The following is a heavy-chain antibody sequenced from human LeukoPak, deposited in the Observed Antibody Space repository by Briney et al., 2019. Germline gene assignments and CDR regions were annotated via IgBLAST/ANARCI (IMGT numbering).Heavy chain of an antibody. CDR3: ARDYNFYFDS. D-gene: IGHD1-20*01. Sequence: PGGSLRLSCAASGFAFSSYGMHWVRQAPGKGLEWVAVIWYDGSNKYYADSVKGRFTISRDSSENTLCLQMNSLRAEDTAVYYCARDYNFYFDSWGQGTLVTVSS. CDR2: IWYDGSNK. J-gene: IGHJ4*02. V-gene: IGHV3-33*01. CDR1: GFAFSSYG.